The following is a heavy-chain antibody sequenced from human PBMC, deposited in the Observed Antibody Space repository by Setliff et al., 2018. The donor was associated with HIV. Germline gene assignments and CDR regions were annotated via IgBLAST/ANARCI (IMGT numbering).Heavy chain of an antibody. CDR1: GGSIKSSSDY. J-gene: IGHJ4*02. CDR3: ARHSGLGGYYSPFDY. CDR2: IYYSGST. Sequence: SETLSLTCTASGGSIKSSSDYWGWIRQPPGKGLEWIGTIYYSGSTYYNPSLKSRVTISVDTSKNQFSLKLSSVTAADTTVYYCARHSGLGGYYSPFDYWGPGTLVTV. V-gene: IGHV4-39*01. D-gene: IGHD3-22*01.